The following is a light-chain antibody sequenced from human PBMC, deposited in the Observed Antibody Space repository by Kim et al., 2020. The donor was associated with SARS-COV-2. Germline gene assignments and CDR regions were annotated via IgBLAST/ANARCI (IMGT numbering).Light chain of an antibody. CDR2: GAS. Sequence: EIVMTQSPATLSVSPGERVTLSCRASQTVDRNLAWYQQKPGQAPRLLIYGASSRATDIPARFGGSGSGTEFTLIISSLQSEDYAVYYCRQHSHKRPYTLGQGTKVDIK. J-gene: IGKJ1*01. CDR3: RQHSHKRPYT. CDR1: QTVDRN. V-gene: IGKV3-15*01.